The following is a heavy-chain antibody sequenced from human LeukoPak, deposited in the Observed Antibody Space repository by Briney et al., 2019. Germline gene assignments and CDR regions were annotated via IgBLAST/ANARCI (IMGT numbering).Heavy chain of an antibody. CDR2: ISWNSGSI. CDR1: GFTFDYYA. J-gene: IGHJ6*02. Sequence: GRSLRLACAASGFTFDYYAMHWVRQAPGKGLEWVSGISWNSGSIGYADSVKGRFTISRDNAKNSLYLQMNSLRAEDTALYYCAKAPYYYGMDVWGQGTTVTVSS. V-gene: IGHV3-9*01. CDR3: AKAPYYYGMDV.